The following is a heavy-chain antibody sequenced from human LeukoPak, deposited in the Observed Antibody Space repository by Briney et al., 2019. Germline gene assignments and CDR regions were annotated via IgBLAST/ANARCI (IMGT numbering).Heavy chain of an antibody. J-gene: IGHJ4*02. V-gene: IGHV3-48*01. Sequence: GGALRLSCAAPGITFSSYSMNWGPQAPGKGLEWGSYISSSSSTIYYADSVKGRFTISRDNAKNSLYLQMNSLRAEDTAVYYCARFLLRGYRGYDDFDYWGQGTLVTVSS. CDR2: ISSSSSTI. CDR1: GITFSSYS. CDR3: ARFLLRGYRGYDDFDY. D-gene: IGHD5-12*01.